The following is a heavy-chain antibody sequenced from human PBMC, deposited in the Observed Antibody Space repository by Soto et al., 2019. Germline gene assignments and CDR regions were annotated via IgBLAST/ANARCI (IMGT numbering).Heavy chain of an antibody. D-gene: IGHD1-1*01. CDR1: GYTFTSYA. Sequence: ASVKVSCKASGYTFTSYAMHWVRQAPGQRLEWMGWISAGNGNTKYSQKFQGRVTITRDTSASTAYMELSSLRSEDTAVYYCARSTLGTPDYWGQGTLVTVSS. CDR3: ARSTLGTPDY. V-gene: IGHV1-3*01. CDR2: ISAGNGNT. J-gene: IGHJ4*02.